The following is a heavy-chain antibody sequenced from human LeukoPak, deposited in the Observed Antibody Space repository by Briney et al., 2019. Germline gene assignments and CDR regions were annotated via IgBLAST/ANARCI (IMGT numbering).Heavy chain of an antibody. J-gene: IGHJ4*02. CDR2: ISYDGSNK. CDR1: GFTFRSYA. CDR3: ARTWEEYYFDY. V-gene: IGHV3-30*04. Sequence: GGSLRLSCAASGFTFRSYAMHGVGQAPGKGLEWVAVISYDGSNKYYADSVKGRFTISRDNSKNTLYLQMNSLRAEDTAVYYCARTWEEYYFDYWGQGTLVTVSS. D-gene: IGHD1-26*01.